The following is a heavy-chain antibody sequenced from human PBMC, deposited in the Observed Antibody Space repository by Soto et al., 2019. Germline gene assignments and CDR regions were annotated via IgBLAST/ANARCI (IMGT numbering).Heavy chain of an antibody. CDR2: IIPIFGTA. D-gene: IGHD3-22*01. V-gene: IGHV1-69*01. Sequence: QVQLVQSGAEVKKPGSSVKVSCKASGGTFSSYAISWVRQAPGQGLEWMGGIIPIFGTANYAQKFQGRVTITADESTSSAYMELSSLRSEDTAVYYCAMGDNYDSSGYSHAFDIWGQGTMVTVSS. CDR3: AMGDNYDSSGYSHAFDI. J-gene: IGHJ3*02. CDR1: GGTFSSYA.